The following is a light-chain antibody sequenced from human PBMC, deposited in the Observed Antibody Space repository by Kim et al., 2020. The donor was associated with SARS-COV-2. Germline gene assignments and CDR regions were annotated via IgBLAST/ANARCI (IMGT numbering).Light chain of an antibody. Sequence: ASVGDSFTITFRASQDIRNDLGWYQQNPGRAPRRLIYGASNLQSGVPSRFSGSGSGTEFTLTISSLQPEDFATYFCLQHNTYPITFGQGTRLEIK. CDR3: LQHNTYPIT. CDR2: GAS. J-gene: IGKJ5*01. V-gene: IGKV1-17*01. CDR1: QDIRND.